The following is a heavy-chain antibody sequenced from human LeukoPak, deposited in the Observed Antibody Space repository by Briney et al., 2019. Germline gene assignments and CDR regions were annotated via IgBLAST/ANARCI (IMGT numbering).Heavy chain of an antibody. CDR2: IYYSGST. V-gene: IGHV4-59*08. D-gene: IGHD6-13*01. CDR1: GGSISSYY. CDR3: ARGSSSWDNWFDP. J-gene: IGHJ5*02. Sequence: SETLSLTCTVSGGSISSYYWSWIRQPPGKGLEWIGYIYYSGSTNYNPSLKSRVTISVDTSKNQFSLKLSSVTAADTAVYYCARGSSSWDNWFDPWGQGTLVTVSS.